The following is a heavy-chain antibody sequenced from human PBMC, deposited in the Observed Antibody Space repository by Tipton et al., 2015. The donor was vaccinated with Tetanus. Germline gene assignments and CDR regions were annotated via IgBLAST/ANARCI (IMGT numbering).Heavy chain of an antibody. Sequence: SLRLSCAASGFIFSSYGIHWVRQAPGKGLEWLAVSWYDGTDKYYADSVKGRFTISRDNSKNTLYLQMNSLRAEYTAVYYCAREADCSGGSCFSGDFDNWGQGTQVTVSS. CDR1: GFIFSSYG. D-gene: IGHD2-15*01. V-gene: IGHV3-33*01. CDR2: SWYDGTDK. CDR3: AREADCSGGSCFSGDFDN. J-gene: IGHJ4*02.